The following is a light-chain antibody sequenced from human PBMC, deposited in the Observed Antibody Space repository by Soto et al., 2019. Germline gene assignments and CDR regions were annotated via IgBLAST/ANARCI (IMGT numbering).Light chain of an antibody. CDR2: GAS. J-gene: IGKJ1*01. CDR1: QSVSSSY. Sequence: EIVLTQSPGTLSLSPGERATLSCRASQSVSSSYLAWYQQKPGQAPRLLIYGASSRATGIPDRFSGSGSGTDFTLTISRLEPEDFASYYCLQDYGDSWTFGQGTKVDIK. V-gene: IGKV3-20*01. CDR3: LQDYGDSWT.